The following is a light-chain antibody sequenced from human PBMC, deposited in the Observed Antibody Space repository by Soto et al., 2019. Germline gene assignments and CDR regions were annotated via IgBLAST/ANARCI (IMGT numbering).Light chain of an antibody. J-gene: IGKJ1*01. CDR3: QQFNGYPMT. CDR1: QGISNN. Sequence: AIQLTQSPSSLSASVGDRVTITCRASQGISNNLAWYQQKPGKAPNLLIYDASSLASGVPTRFSGSGSGTDFTITMSSLQLEVFSTYYRQQFNGYPMTFGQGTKVEIK. CDR2: DAS. V-gene: IGKV1-13*02.